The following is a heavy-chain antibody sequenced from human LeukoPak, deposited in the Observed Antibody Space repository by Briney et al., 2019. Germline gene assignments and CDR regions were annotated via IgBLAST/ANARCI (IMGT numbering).Heavy chain of an antibody. J-gene: IGHJ4*02. D-gene: IGHD2-21*02. Sequence: QPGGSLRLSCEASGFTFTTYAMSWVRQAPGKGLQWVSGISSGDSSTYYTDSVKGRFTISRDNSKNTLYLQINSLRAEDTAVYYCAKCMSGSGVCSNFDSWGQGIPVTVSS. CDR1: GFTFTTYA. CDR3: AKCMSGSGVCSNFDS. CDR2: ISSGDSST. V-gene: IGHV3-23*01.